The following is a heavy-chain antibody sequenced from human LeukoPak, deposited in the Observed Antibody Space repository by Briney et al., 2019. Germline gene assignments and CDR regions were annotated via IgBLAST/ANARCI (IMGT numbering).Heavy chain of an antibody. V-gene: IGHV4-34*01. D-gene: IGHD5-24*01. CDR3: ARNPFTDGYNDY. CDR2: INHSGST. CDR1: GGSFSGYY. Sequence: SETLSLTCAVYGGSFSGYYWSWIRQPPGKGLEWIGEINHSGSTNYNPSLKSRVTISVDTSKNQFSLKLSSVTAADTAVYYCARNPFTDGYNDYWGQGTLVTVSS. J-gene: IGHJ4*02.